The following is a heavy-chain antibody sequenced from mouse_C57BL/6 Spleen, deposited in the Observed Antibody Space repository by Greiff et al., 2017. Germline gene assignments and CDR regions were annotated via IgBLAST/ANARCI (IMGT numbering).Heavy chain of an antibody. J-gene: IGHJ2*01. D-gene: IGHD2-2*01. CDR3: ARYMVTTGYFDY. Sequence: QVQLQQPGAELVRPGTSVKLSCKASGYTFTSYWMHWVKQRPGQGLEWIGVIDPSDSYTNYNQKFKGKATLTVDTSSSTAYMQLSSLTSEDSAVYYCARYMVTTGYFDYWGQGTTLTVSS. CDR1: GYTFTSYW. V-gene: IGHV1-59*01. CDR2: IDPSDSYT.